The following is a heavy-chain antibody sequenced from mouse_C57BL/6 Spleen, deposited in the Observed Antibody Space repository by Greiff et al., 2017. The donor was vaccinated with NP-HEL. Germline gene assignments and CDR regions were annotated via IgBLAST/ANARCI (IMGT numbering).Heavy chain of an antibody. D-gene: IGHD2-2*01. CDR2: INPNNGGT. Sequence: EVQLQQSGPELVKPGASVKISCKASGYTFTDYYMNWVKQSHGKSLEWIGDINPNNGGTSYNQKFKGKATLTVDKSSSTAYMELRSLTSEDSAVYYCARRGWLRRYFDYWGQGTTLTVSS. J-gene: IGHJ2*01. V-gene: IGHV1-26*01. CDR1: GYTFTDYY. CDR3: ARRGWLRRYFDY.